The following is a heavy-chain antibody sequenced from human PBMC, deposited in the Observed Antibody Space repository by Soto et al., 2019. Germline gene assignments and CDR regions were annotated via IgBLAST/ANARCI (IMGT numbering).Heavy chain of an antibody. CDR1: GYTLTELS. D-gene: IGHD2-2*01. CDR2: FDPEDGET. CDR3: ATAVGGSTTSCCTGYYYYGMDV. Sequence: ASVKVSCKVSGYTLTELSMHWVRQAPGKGLEWMGGFDPEDGETIYAQKFQGRVTMTEDTSTDTAYMELSSLSSEDTAVYYCATAVGGSTTSCCTGYYYYGMDVWGHGTKVTVYS. V-gene: IGHV1-24*01. J-gene: IGHJ6*02.